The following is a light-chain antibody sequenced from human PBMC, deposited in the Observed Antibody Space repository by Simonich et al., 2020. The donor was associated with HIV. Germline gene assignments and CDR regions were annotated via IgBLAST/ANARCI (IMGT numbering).Light chain of an antibody. CDR3: QQFNTYPPFT. J-gene: IGKJ3*01. CDR2: GAS. V-gene: IGKV3-15*01. CDR1: QSVSSN. Sequence: EIVMTQSPATLSVSPGERVTLSCRASQSVSSNLAWYQQKPGQAPRLLFYGASTRATGIPARLSGSGSGTEFTLTISSIQSEDFATYYCQQFNTYPPFTFGPGTKVDIK.